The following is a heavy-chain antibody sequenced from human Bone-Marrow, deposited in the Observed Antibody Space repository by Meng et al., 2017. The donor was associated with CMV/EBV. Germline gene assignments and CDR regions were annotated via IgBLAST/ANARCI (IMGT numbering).Heavy chain of an antibody. CDR3: AFYNSGSYISSGGYFDY. D-gene: IGHD1-26*01. V-gene: IGHV3-21*01. J-gene: IGHJ4*02. Sequence: GESLKISCAASGFTFSSYSMNWVRQAPGKGLEWVSSISSSSSYIYYADSVKGRFTISRDNAKNSLYLQMNSLRAEDTAVYYCAFYNSGSYISSGGYFDYWGQGTLVTASS. CDR2: ISSSSSYI. CDR1: GFTFSSYS.